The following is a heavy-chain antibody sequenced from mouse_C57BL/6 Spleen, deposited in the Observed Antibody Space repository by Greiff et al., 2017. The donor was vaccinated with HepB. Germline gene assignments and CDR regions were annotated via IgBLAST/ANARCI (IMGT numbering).Heavy chain of an antibody. Sequence: EVKLVESGGDLVKPGGSLKLSCAASGFTFSSYGMSWVRQTPDKRLEWVATISSGGSYTYYPDSVKGRFTISRDNAKNTLYLQMSSLKSEDTAMYYCASLTTVVNYFDYWGQGTTLTVSS. CDR3: ASLTTVVNYFDY. V-gene: IGHV5-6*01. CDR2: ISSGGSYT. CDR1: GFTFSSYG. J-gene: IGHJ2*01. D-gene: IGHD1-1*01.